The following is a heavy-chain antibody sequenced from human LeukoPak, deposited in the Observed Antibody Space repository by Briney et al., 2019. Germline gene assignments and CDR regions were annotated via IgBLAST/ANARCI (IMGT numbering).Heavy chain of an antibody. CDR1: GFTFSRYW. J-gene: IGHJ4*02. CDR2: IYSGGST. D-gene: IGHD5-18*01. V-gene: IGHV3-53*01. CDR3: AREGTDTAMVNDY. Sequence: GGSLRLSCAASGFTFSRYWMHWVRQAPGKGLEWVSVIYSGGSTYYADSVKGRFTISRDNSKNTLYLQMNSLRAEDTAVYYCAREGTDTAMVNDYWGQGTLVTVSS.